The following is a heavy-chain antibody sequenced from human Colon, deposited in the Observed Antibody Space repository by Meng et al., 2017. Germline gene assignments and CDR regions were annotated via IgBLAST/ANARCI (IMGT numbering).Heavy chain of an antibody. CDR3: AKDLGFDDY. D-gene: IGHD3-16*01. CDR2: ISGSGART. Sequence: EVQLLESGGGLVQPGGSLRLSWEASGFTFSRHAMTWVRQVPGKGLEWVSYISGSGARTYYADSVKGRFTISRENSKNTLYVQMNSLRVEDTAVYYCAKDLGFDDYWGQGTLVTVSS. J-gene: IGHJ4*02. CDR1: GFTFSRHA. V-gene: IGHV3-23*01.